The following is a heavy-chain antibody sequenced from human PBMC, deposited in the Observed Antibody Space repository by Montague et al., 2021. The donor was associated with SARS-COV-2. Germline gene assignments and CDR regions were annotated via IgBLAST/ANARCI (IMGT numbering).Heavy chain of an antibody. J-gene: IGHJ4*02. Sequence: SLRLSCAASGFTFSNYEMSWVRQAPGKGLEWLSYIRSSGSTIYYADSVKGRFTISRDNAKNSLYLQMNSLRAEDTAVYYCARDTPYYYGSGSYYEPRRVFDSWGQGTLVTVSS. V-gene: IGHV3-48*03. CDR1: GFTFSNYE. CDR2: IRSSGSTI. CDR3: ARDTPYYYGSGSYYEPRRVFDS. D-gene: IGHD3-10*01.